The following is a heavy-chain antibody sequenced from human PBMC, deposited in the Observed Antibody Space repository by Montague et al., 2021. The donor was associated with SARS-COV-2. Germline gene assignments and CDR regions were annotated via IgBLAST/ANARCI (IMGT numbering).Heavy chain of an antibody. V-gene: IGHV4-39*07. CDR2: IYYSGSS. CDR3: ARVGGGRTFYY. D-gene: IGHD3-16*01. J-gene: IGHJ4*02. Sequence: SETLSLTCTVSGDSVSSTTYYWAWIRQPPGKGLEYIGIIYYSGSSYYNPSLKSRVAMSVDTSKNQFSLKLDSVTAADTAVYYCARVGGGRTFYYWGQGILVTVSS. CDR1: GDSVSSTTYY.